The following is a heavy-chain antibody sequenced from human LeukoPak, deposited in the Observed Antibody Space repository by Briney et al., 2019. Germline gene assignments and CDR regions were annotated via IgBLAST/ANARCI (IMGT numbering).Heavy chain of an antibody. CDR2: INTDGSYI. Sequence: GGSLRLSCAASGFIFSSWWMIWFRRLPGKGLVSVSHINTDGSYIRYADSVKGRFTISGDNAKNTLYLQMNSLRPEDTGVYYCTTFGIDWSLSYWGQGALVTVSS. V-gene: IGHV3-74*01. CDR1: GFIFSSWW. D-gene: IGHD3-9*01. J-gene: IGHJ4*02. CDR3: TTFGIDWSLSY.